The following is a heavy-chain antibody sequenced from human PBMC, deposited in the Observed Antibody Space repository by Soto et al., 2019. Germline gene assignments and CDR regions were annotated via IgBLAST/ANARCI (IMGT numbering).Heavy chain of an antibody. Sequence: ASVKVSCKASGDTFTGHYIHWVRQAPEQGPEWMGEIGPESGATRYAQKFQGRVTMTRDMSITTVYMELNNLSPDDTAVYYCGRGRSGQIVVFYWGQGTPVTVLL. V-gene: IGHV1-2*02. CDR3: GRGRSGQIVVFY. J-gene: IGHJ4*02. CDR2: IGPESGAT. CDR1: GDTFTGHY. D-gene: IGHD1-26*01.